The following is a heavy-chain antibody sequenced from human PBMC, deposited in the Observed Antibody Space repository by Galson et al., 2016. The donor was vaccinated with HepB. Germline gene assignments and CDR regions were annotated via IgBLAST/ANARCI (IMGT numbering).Heavy chain of an antibody. CDR3: ARMRDCATSSCNPFFDC. Sequence: SVKVSCKASGGTFGSYGFTWVRQAPGQGLDWMGGIIPIFGTANYAQKFQGRVTITADTSTSTAYMELSSLSYEDTAIYFCARMRDCATSSCNPFFDCWGQGTLVTVSS. CDR2: IIPIFGTA. CDR1: GGTFGSYG. J-gene: IGHJ4*02. V-gene: IGHV1-69*06. D-gene: IGHD2-15*01.